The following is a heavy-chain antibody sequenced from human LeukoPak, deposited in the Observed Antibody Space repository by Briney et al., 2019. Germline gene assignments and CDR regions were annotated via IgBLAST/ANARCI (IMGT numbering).Heavy chain of an antibody. CDR3: ARDSSSYYFDY. CDR2: IWYDGSNK. D-gene: IGHD6-6*01. Sequence: GGSLRLSCAASGFTFRSYDMHWVRQAPGKGLEWVALIWYDGSNKYYADSVKGRFTISRDNSKNTLYLEMNSLRGEDTAVYYCARDSSSYYFDYWGQGTLVTVSS. J-gene: IGHJ4*02. V-gene: IGHV3-33*01. CDR1: GFTFRSYD.